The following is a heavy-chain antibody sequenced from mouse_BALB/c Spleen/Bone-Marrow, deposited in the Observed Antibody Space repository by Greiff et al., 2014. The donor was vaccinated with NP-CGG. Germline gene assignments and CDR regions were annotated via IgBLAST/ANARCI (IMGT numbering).Heavy chain of an antibody. CDR3: ARRRAYGNYVWFAY. V-gene: IGHV1S29*02. D-gene: IGHD2-1*01. J-gene: IGHJ3*01. Sequence: VQLKQSGPELVKPGASVKISCKASGYTFTDYNMHWVKQSHGKSLDWIGYIYPYNGGTGYNQKFKSKATLTVDNSSSTAYMELRSLTSEDSAVYYRARRRAYGNYVWFAYWGQGTLVTVSA. CDR2: IYPYNGGT. CDR1: GYTFTDYN.